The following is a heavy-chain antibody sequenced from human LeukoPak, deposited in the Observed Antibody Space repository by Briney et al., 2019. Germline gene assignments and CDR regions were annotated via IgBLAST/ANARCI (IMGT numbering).Heavy chain of an antibody. CDR1: GGSISSGGYS. CDR3: ARGPPNYYDSSGQDTFYFDY. Sequence: PSETLSLTCAVSGGSISSGGYSWSWIRQPPGKGLEWIGYIYHSGSTYYNPSLKSRVTISVDRSKNQFSLKLSSVTAADTAVYYCARGPPNYYDSSGQDTFYFDYWGQGTLVTVSS. CDR2: IYHSGST. J-gene: IGHJ4*02. D-gene: IGHD3-22*01. V-gene: IGHV4-30-2*01.